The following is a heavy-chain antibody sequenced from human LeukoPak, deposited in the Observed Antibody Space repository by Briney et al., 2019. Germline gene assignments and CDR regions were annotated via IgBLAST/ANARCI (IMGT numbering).Heavy chain of an antibody. CDR1: AGSFTGYY. D-gene: IGHD3-10*01. CDR3: ARGGYGPGSHYRY. Sequence: SETLSLTSAVNAGSFTGYYWSWTRQPPGKGLEWIGEIDHTGSISYNPSLRSRVTISVDTFKNQFSLNLRSVTAADRAIYYCARGGYGPGSHYRYCCQGTLVTVSS. J-gene: IGHJ4*02. V-gene: IGHV4-34*01. CDR2: IDHTGSI.